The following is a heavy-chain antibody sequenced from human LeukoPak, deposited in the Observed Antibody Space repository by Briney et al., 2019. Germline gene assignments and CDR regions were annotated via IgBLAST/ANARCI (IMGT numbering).Heavy chain of an antibody. J-gene: IGHJ6*03. CDR1: GGTFSSYA. D-gene: IGHD2-2*02. Sequence: VKVSCKASGGTFSSYAISWVRQAPGQGLEWMGGIIPIFGTANYAQRFQGRVTITADESTSTAYMELSSLRSEDTAVYYCARGSSTSCYNCAYYMDVWGKGTTVTVSS. CDR2: IIPIFGTA. V-gene: IGHV1-69*01. CDR3: ARGSSTSCYNCAYYMDV.